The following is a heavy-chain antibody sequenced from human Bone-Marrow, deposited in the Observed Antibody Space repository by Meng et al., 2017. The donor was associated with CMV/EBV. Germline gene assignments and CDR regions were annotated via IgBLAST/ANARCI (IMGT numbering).Heavy chain of an antibody. CDR2: INPNSGDT. CDR3: ARDPVVPAALDY. J-gene: IGHJ4*02. V-gene: IGHV1-2*02. D-gene: IGHD2-2*01. CDR1: GYTFIGYY. Sequence: ASVKVSCKASGYTFIGYYIHWVRQAPGQGLEWMGWINPNSGDTNYAQKFRGRVTMTRHTSISTAYMELSRLRSDDTAVYYCARDPVVPAALDYWGQGTLVTVSS.